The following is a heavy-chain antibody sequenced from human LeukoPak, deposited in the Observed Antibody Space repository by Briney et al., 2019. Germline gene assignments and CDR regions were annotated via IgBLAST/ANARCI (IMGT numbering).Heavy chain of an antibody. J-gene: IGHJ6*03. CDR1: GGSISSYY. V-gene: IGHV4-4*07. D-gene: IGHD1-1*01. Sequence: SETLSLTCTVSGGSISSYYWSWIRQTAGKGLEWIGRIYTSGSTTSNPSLKSRVTMSADTSKNQFSLRLTSVTAADTAVYYCASGLGTTGNPSYYYYYYMDVWGKGTTVTVSS. CDR3: ASGLGTTGNPSYYYYYYMDV. CDR2: IYTSGST.